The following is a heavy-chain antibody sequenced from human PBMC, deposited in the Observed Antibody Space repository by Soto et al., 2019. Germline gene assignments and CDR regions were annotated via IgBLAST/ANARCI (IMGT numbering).Heavy chain of an antibody. Sequence: PSQTLSLTCAISGDSVSSNSAAWNWIRQSPSRGLEWLGRTYYRSKWYNDYAVSVKSRITINPDTSKNQFSLQLNSVTPEDTAVYYCARELKSQAPGIYSGSYIWESYDSDFWGHGTMVTVSS. J-gene: IGHJ3*01. CDR1: GDSVSSNSAA. D-gene: IGHD1-26*01. V-gene: IGHV6-1*01. CDR2: TYYRSKWYN. CDR3: ARELKSQAPGIYSGSYIWESYDSDF.